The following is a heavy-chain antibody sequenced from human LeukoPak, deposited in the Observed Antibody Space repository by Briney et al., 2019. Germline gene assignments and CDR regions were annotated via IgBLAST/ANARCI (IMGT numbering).Heavy chain of an antibody. D-gene: IGHD3-22*01. CDR1: GGSFSGYY. J-gene: IGHJ4*02. CDR3: ARGKIYYDSRGHLYYFDY. Sequence: SETLSLTCAVYGGSFSGYYWSWIRQPPGKGLERIGEINHSGSTNYNPSLKSRVTISVDTSKNQFSLKLSSVTAADTAVYYCARGKIYYDSRGHLYYFDYWGQGTLVTVSS. CDR2: INHSGST. V-gene: IGHV4-34*01.